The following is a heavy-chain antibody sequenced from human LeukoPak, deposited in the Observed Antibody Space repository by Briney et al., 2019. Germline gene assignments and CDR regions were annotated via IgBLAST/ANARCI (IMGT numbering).Heavy chain of an antibody. CDR3: AREGEGYCSSTSCPGGMDV. CDR2: IKQDGSEK. CDR1: AFTFSSYW. V-gene: IGHV3-7*03. Sequence: GGSLRLSCAASAFTFSSYWMGWVRQAPGKGLEWVANIKQDGSEKYYVDSVKGRFTISRDNAKNSLYLQMNSLRAEDTAVYYCAREGEGYCSSTSCPGGMDVWGKGTTVTVSS. J-gene: IGHJ6*04. D-gene: IGHD2-2*01.